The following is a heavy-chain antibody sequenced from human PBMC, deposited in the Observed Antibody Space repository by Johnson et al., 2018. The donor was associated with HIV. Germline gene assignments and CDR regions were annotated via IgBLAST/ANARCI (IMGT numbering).Heavy chain of an antibody. CDR3: AKDLRVFDWFNAYDAFDI. CDR2: ISYDGSNK. Sequence: VQLVETGGGLIQPGGSLRLSCAASGFTFSSYALHWVRQAPGKVLQWVAVISYDGSNKYYADSVKGRFTISRDNSKNTVYLQMNSLRADDTAVYYCAKDLRVFDWFNAYDAFDIWGQGTMVTVSS. CDR1: GFTFSSYA. J-gene: IGHJ3*02. D-gene: IGHD3-9*01. V-gene: IGHV3-30-3*01.